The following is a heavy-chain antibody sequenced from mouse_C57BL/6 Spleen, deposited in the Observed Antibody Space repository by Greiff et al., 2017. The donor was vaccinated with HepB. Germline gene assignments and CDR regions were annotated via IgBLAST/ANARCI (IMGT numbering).Heavy chain of an antibody. D-gene: IGHD1-1*01. Sequence: VQLQQSGAELVKPGASVKLSCKASGYTFTSYWMHWVKQRPGQGLEWIGMIHPNSGSTNYNEKFKSKATLTVDKSSSTAYMQLSSLTSEDSAVYYLARGVYYYGSSYGAMDYWGQGTSVTVSS. CDR1: GYTFTSYW. CDR3: ARGVYYYGSSYGAMDY. J-gene: IGHJ4*01. CDR2: IHPNSGST. V-gene: IGHV1-64*01.